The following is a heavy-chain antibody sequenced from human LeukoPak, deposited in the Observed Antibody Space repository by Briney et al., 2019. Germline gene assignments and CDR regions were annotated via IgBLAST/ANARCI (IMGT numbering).Heavy chain of an antibody. D-gene: IGHD4-17*01. Sequence: GGTLRLSCAASGFTFSSYAMSWVRQAPGKGLEWVSAISGSGGSTYYADSVKGRFTISRDNSKNTLYLQMNSLRAEDTAVYYCAKSGDYGYWYFDLWGRGTLVTVSS. J-gene: IGHJ2*01. CDR3: AKSGDYGYWYFDL. CDR2: ISGSGGST. CDR1: GFTFSSYA. V-gene: IGHV3-23*01.